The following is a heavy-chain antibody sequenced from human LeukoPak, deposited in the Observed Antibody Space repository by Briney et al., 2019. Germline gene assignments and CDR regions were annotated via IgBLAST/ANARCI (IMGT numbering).Heavy chain of an antibody. Sequence: VASVKVSCKASGYTFTSYGISWVRQPPGQGLEWMGWISAYNGNTNYAQKLQGRVTMTTDTSTSTAYMELRSLRSDDTAVYYCARVHNYDFWSGYYGSIDYWGQGTLVTVSS. D-gene: IGHD3-3*01. CDR1: GYTFTSYG. V-gene: IGHV1-18*01. CDR2: ISAYNGNT. J-gene: IGHJ4*02. CDR3: ARVHNYDFWSGYYGSIDY.